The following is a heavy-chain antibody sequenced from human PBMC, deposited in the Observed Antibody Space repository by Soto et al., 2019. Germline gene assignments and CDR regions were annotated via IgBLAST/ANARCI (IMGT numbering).Heavy chain of an antibody. V-gene: IGHV4-39*01. CDR2: IHYTGST. Sequence: PSETLSLTCTVSGDSISSGRYHWGWIRQPPGKGLEFIATIHYTGSTHYNPSLRSRVTIFVDTSKSQFSLRLSSVTAADTAVYYCARLDRDIVVVPAAMDFTYYMDVWGKGTTVTVSS. D-gene: IGHD2-2*01. CDR1: GDSISSGRYH. J-gene: IGHJ6*03. CDR3: ARLDRDIVVVPAAMDFTYYMDV.